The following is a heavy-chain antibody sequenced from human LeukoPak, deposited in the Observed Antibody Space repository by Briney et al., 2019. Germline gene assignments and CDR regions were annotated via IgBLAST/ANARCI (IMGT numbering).Heavy chain of an antibody. CDR3: ARASTEQQLRMGG. D-gene: IGHD6-13*01. CDR1: GFTFSTYSM. J-gene: IGHJ4*02. Sequence: GSLRLSCAASGFTFSTYSMNWVRQAPGKGLEWIGEIYHSGSTNYNPSLKSRVTISVDKSKNQFSLNLRSVTAADTAVYYCARASTEQQLRMGGWGQGTLVTVSS. V-gene: IGHV4-4*02. CDR2: IYHSGST.